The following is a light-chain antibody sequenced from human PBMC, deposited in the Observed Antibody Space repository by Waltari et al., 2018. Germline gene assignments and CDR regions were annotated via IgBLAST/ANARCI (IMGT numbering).Light chain of an antibody. CDR2: WAS. CDR1: QRVLYSSNNKNY. CDR3: QQYYSTPLT. J-gene: IGKJ4*01. Sequence: DIVMTQSPDSLAVSLGERATINCKSSQRVLYSSNNKNYLAWYQQKPGQPPKLLIYWASTRESGFPDRFSGSGSGTDFTLTISSLQAEDVAVYYCQQYYSTPLTFGGGTKV. V-gene: IGKV4-1*01.